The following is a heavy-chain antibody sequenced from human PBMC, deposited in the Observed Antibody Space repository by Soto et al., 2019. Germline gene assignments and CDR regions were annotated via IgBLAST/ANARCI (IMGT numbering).Heavy chain of an antibody. J-gene: IGHJ4*02. CDR2: TYYRSKWNN. V-gene: IGHV6-1*01. Sequence: LTLSLTCAISGDSVSSNSAAWNWVRQSPSRGLEWLGRTYYRSKWNNDYAVSVKRRITINPDTSKNQFSLQLNSVTPEDTAVYYCAREGGDSSSWSFDYWGQGTLVTVSS. CDR3: AREGGDSSSWSFDY. D-gene: IGHD6-13*01. CDR1: GDSVSSNSAA.